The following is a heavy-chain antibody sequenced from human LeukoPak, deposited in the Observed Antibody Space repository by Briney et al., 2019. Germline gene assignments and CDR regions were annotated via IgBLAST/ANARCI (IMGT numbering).Heavy chain of an antibody. CDR1: GGSISSYY. Sequence: PSETLSLTCTVSGGSISSYYWSWIRQPPGKGLEWIGYIYYSGSTNYNPSLKSRVTISVDTSKNQFSLKLSSVTAADTAVYYCARGGDIVATRGLDYWGQGTLVTASS. CDR3: ARGGDIVATRGLDY. D-gene: IGHD5-12*01. CDR2: IYYSGST. V-gene: IGHV4-59*01. J-gene: IGHJ4*02.